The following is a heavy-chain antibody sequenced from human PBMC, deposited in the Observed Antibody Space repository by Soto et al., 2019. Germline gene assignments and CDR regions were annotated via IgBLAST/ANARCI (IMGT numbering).Heavy chain of an antibody. D-gene: IGHD6-19*01. Sequence: SQTLSLTCAISGGSVSSNSAAWNWIRQSPLRGLEWLGRTYYRSKWYNEYAVSVRSRILITPDTSKNQFSLQLNSVTPEDTAMYYCAAGSAVADTWGQGTMVTVS. CDR3: AAGSAVADT. CDR1: GGSVSSNSAA. CDR2: TYYRSKWYN. J-gene: IGHJ3*02. V-gene: IGHV6-1*01.